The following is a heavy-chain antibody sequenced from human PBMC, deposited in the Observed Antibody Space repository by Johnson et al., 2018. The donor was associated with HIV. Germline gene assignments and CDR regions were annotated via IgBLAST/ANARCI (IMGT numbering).Heavy chain of an antibody. D-gene: IGHD1-26*01. V-gene: IGHV3-9*01. CDR1: GFTFSDYY. CDR3: AKDNVVGALTIWGNRAFDS. Sequence: VQLVESGGGLVQPGRSLRLSCAASGFTFSDYYMSWVRQAPGKGLEWVSGISWNSGSIGYADSVKGRFPISRDNSKNFVHLQMNSLRADDTALYYCAKDNVVGALTIWGNRAFDSWGQGTMVTVSS. CDR2: ISWNSGSI. J-gene: IGHJ3*01.